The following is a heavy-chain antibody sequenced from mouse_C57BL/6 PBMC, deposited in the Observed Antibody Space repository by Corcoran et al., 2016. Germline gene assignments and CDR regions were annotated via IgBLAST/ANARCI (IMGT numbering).Heavy chain of an antibody. CDR3: AREDTTVVANYYAMDY. J-gene: IGHJ4*01. Sequence: EVQLQQSGPELVKPGASVKISCKASGYTFTDYYMNWVKQSHGKSLEWIGDINPNNGGTSYNQKFKGKATLTVDKSSSTAYMELRSLTSEDSAVYYCAREDTTVVANYYAMDYWGQGTSVTVSS. CDR2: INPNNGGT. D-gene: IGHD1-1*01. V-gene: IGHV1-26*01. CDR1: GYTFTDYY.